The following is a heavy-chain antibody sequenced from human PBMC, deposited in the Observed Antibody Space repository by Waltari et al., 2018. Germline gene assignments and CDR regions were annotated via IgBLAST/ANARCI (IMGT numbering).Heavy chain of an antibody. J-gene: IGHJ4*02. V-gene: IGHV1-69*12. D-gene: IGHD4-4*01. CDR1: GGTFSSSS. CDR2: IIPIFGTA. CDR3: AKGGYSNYGPYYFDY. Sequence: QVQLVQSGAEVKKPGSSVQVSCKASGGTFSSSSISWVRQAPGQGLEWMGGIIPIFGTANDAQKFQGRVTITADESTSTAYMELSSLRSEDTAVYYCAKGGYSNYGPYYFDYWGQGTLVTVSS.